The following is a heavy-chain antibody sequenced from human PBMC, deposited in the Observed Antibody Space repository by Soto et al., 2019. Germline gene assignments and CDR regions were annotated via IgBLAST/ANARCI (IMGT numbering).Heavy chain of an antibody. D-gene: IGHD3-22*01. J-gene: IGHJ3*02. CDR1: GGSISSGDYY. Sequence: SETLSLTCTVSGGSISSGDYYWSWIRQHPGKGLEWIGYIYYSRSTYYNPSLKSRVTISVDMSKNQFSLRLSSVTAADTAVYYCARVDYYDSSGYYLGAFDIWGQGTVVT. CDR3: ARVDYYDSSGYYLGAFDI. V-gene: IGHV4-31*03. CDR2: IYYSRST.